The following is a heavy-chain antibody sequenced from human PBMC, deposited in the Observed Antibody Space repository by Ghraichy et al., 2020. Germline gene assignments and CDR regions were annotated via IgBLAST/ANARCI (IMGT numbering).Heavy chain of an antibody. CDR2: IYYSGST. CDR1: GGSISSSSYY. CDR3: ARLDYYDSSGYYG. J-gene: IGHJ4*02. Sequence: SETLSLTCTVSGGSISSSSYYWGWIRQPPGKGLEWIGSIYYSGSTYYNPSLKSRVTISVDTSKNQFSLKLSSVTAADTAVYYCARLDYYDSSGYYGWGQGTLVTVSS. V-gene: IGHV4-39*01. D-gene: IGHD3-22*01.